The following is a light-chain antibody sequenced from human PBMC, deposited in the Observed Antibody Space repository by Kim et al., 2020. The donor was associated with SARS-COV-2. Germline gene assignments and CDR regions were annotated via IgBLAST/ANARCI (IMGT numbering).Light chain of an antibody. CDR3: EHSFSTPAS. CDR2: TAS. J-gene: IGKJ2*03. Sequence: DIQMTQSPSSLSASVGDRVTITCRSSQSISNYLNWYQQRPGKAPKLLIYTASSLQSGVPSRFSGSGSGTDFTLTISSLQPEDFASYYCEHSFSTPASFGQGTELEIK. V-gene: IGKV1-39*01. CDR1: QSISNY.